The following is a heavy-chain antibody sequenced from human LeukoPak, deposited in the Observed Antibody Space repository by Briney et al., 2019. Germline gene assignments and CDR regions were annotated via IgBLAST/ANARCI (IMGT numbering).Heavy chain of an antibody. J-gene: IGHJ3*02. D-gene: IGHD5-18*01. CDR1: GFTYSSYS. Sequence: GRSLRLSCAASGFTYSSYSMNRVRQVPGKGLEWVSSISSSSSYIYYADSVKGRFTISRDNAKNSLYLQMNSLRAEDTAVYYCAREGGYSYGIDAFDIWGQGTMVTVSS. CDR2: ISSSSSYI. V-gene: IGHV3-21*01. CDR3: AREGGYSYGIDAFDI.